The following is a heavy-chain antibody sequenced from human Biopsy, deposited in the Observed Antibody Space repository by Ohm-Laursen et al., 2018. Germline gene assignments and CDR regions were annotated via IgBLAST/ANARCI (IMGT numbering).Heavy chain of an antibody. J-gene: IGHJ4*02. D-gene: IGHD3-10*01. Sequence: SQTLSLTCTVTDGSISNIINYWGWIRQPLGKGLEWLGSIYHTGITAYNPSLKSRVTISVDTSNNQFSLKLSSLTAADTAVYYCERHSFGSGRDFWGQGTLVTVSS. CDR2: IYHTGIT. CDR1: DGSISNIINY. CDR3: ERHSFGSGRDF. V-gene: IGHV4-39*01.